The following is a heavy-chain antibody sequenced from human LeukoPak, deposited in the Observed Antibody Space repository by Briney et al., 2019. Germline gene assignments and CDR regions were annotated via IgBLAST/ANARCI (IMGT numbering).Heavy chain of an antibody. CDR1: GFTFDNYI. D-gene: IGHD1-7*01. Sequence: GGSLRLSCAASGFTFDNYIMNWVRQAPGKGLEWVSYISSSSSTIYYADSVKGRFTISRDNAKNSLYLQMNSLRAEDTAVYYCARENYGGCDYWGQGTLVTVSS. J-gene: IGHJ4*02. CDR3: ARENYGGCDY. CDR2: ISSSSSTI. V-gene: IGHV3-48*04.